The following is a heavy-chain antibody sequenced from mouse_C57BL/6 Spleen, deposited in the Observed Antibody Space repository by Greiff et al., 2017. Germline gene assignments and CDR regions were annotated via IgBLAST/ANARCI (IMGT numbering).Heavy chain of an antibody. CDR2: IYPRSGNT. Sequence: QVQLQQSGAELARPGASVKLSCKASGYTFTSYGISWVKQRTGQGLEWIGEIYPRSGNTYYNEKFKGKATLTADKSSSTAYMELRSLTSEDSAVYFCAREGIYYGKGDYAMDYWGQGTSVTVSS. V-gene: IGHV1-81*01. CDR1: GYTFTSYG. D-gene: IGHD2-1*01. J-gene: IGHJ4*01. CDR3: AREGIYYGKGDYAMDY.